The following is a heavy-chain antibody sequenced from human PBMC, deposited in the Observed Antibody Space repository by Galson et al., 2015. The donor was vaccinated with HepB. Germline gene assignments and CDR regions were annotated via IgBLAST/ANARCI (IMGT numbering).Heavy chain of an antibody. Sequence: QSGAEVKKPGESLKISCKGSGYSFTSYWIGWVRQMPGKGLEWMGIIYPGDSDTRYSPSFQGQVTISADKSISTAYLQWSSLKASDTAMYYCARQGYRSGGSCASNYFDYWGQGTLVTVSS. CDR2: IYPGDSDT. D-gene: IGHD2-15*01. CDR3: ARQGYRSGGSCASNYFDY. V-gene: IGHV5-51*01. J-gene: IGHJ4*02. CDR1: GYSFTSYW.